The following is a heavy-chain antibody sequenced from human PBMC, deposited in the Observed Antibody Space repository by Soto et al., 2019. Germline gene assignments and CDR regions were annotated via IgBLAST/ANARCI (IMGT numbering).Heavy chain of an antibody. CDR1: GGSISSGGYY. CDR3: AGGEYDSSDYRFDY. Sequence: QVQLQESGPGLVKPSQTLSLTCTVSGGSISSGGYYWSWIRQHPGKGLEWIGYIYYSGSTSYSPSLKSRVIMSVDTSKNQFSLKLSSVTAADTAVYYCAGGEYDSSDYRFDYWGQGTLVAVSS. V-gene: IGHV4-31*03. D-gene: IGHD3-22*01. J-gene: IGHJ4*02. CDR2: IYYSGST.